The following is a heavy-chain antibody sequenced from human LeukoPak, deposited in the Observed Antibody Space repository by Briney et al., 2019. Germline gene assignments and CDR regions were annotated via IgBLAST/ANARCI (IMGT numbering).Heavy chain of an antibody. CDR1: GGSISSGDYY. V-gene: IGHV4-30-4*01. D-gene: IGHD3-10*01. J-gene: IGHJ4*02. CDR2: IYYSGST. Sequence: SQTLSLTCTVSGGSISSGDYYWSWIRQPPGKGLEWIGYIYYSGSTYYNPSLKSRVTISVDTSKNQFSLKLSSVTAADTAVYYCARDRAQFRARGVFDYWGQGTLVTASS. CDR3: ARDRAQFRARGVFDY.